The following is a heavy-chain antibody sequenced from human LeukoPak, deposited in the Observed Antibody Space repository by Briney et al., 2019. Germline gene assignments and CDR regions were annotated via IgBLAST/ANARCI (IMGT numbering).Heavy chain of an antibody. J-gene: IGHJ4*02. CDR3: ARDRHSSGCLDY. Sequence: GGSLRLSCAASGFTFSNTWMSWVRQAPGEGLEWVSSISSDTSYIYYADSVKGRFTISRDNAKNSLYLQMNSLRAEDTAVYYCARDRHSSGCLDYWGQGTLVTVSS. CDR2: ISSDTSYI. CDR1: GFTFSNTW. D-gene: IGHD3-22*01. V-gene: IGHV3-21*06.